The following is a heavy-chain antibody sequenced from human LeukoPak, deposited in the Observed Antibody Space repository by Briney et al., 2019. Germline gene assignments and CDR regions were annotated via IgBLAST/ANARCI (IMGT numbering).Heavy chain of an antibody. V-gene: IGHV1-69*04. CDR3: ARDHCSRGSCLGGH. Sequence: SVKVSCKASGDTFITYTFSWVRQAPGQGLEWMGRIIPSLDVSNYAEKFQGRVTINADKSSSTTYMELTSLRSEDTAMYYCARDHCSRGSCLGGHWGQGTLVTVSS. D-gene: IGHD2-15*01. J-gene: IGHJ4*02. CDR1: GDTFITYT. CDR2: IIPSLDVS.